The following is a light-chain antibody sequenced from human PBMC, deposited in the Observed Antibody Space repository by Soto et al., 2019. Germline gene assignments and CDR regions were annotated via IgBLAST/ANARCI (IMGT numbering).Light chain of an antibody. CDR1: SSDVGGYNY. J-gene: IGLJ1*01. CDR3: SSYTTSNTRQIV. V-gene: IGLV2-14*03. Sequence: QSALTQPASVSGSPGQSITISCTGTSSDVGGYNYVSWYQHHPGKAPKLIIYDVTNRPSGVSNPFSGSKSGNTASLTISGVQAEDEADYYCSSYTTSNTRQIVFGTGTKLTVL. CDR2: DVT.